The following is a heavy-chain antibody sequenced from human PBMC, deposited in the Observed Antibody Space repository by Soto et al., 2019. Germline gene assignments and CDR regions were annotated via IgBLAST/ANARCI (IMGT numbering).Heavy chain of an antibody. CDR3: ARGRGGSYPALFDY. J-gene: IGHJ4*02. Sequence: QVQLQESGPRLVKPSETLSLTCTVSGGSFRGYYWSWIRQPPGKGLEWIGAIYYSGSTNYNPSLMSRLTITVDTSKNQFSLELSSVTAADTAVYYCARGRGGSYPALFDYWGQGTLIIVSS. CDR2: IYYSGST. V-gene: IGHV4-59*01. D-gene: IGHD1-26*01. CDR1: GGSFRGYY.